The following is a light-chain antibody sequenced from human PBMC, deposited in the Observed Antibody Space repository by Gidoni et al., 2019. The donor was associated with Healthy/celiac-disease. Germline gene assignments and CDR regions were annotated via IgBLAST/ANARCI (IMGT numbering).Light chain of an antibody. CDR3: QQRSNWPRT. Sequence: EIVLTQSPATLSLSPGERATLSCRASQRVSSYLAWYQQKPGQAPRLLIYDASNRATGIPARFSGSGSGTDFTLTISSLGPEDFAVYYCQQRSNWPRTFGQGTKLEIK. J-gene: IGKJ2*01. CDR2: DAS. V-gene: IGKV3-11*01. CDR1: QRVSSY.